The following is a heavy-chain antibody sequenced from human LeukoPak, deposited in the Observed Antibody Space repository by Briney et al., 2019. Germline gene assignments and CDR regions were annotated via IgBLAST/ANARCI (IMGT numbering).Heavy chain of an antibody. J-gene: IGHJ2*01. CDR1: GFTFSSYG. Sequence: HTGGSLRLSCAASGFTFSSYGMHWVRQAPGKGLEWVAFIRYDGSNKYYADSVKGRFTISRDNSKNTLYLQMNSLRAEDTAVYYCARDLTTYWYFDLWGRGTLVTVSS. D-gene: IGHD3-22*01. V-gene: IGHV3-30*02. CDR3: ARDLTTYWYFDL. CDR2: IRYDGSNK.